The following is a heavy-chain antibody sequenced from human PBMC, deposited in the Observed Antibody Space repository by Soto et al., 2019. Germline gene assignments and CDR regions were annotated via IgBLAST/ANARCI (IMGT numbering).Heavy chain of an antibody. CDR3: ANGESKFHPGYCSSTSCSDYYYYGMDV. V-gene: IGHV3-23*01. Sequence: HPGGSLRLSCAASGFTFSSYAMSWVRQAPGKGLEWVSAISGSGGSTYYADSVKGRFTISRDNSKNTLYLQMNSLRAEDTAVYYCANGESKFHPGYCSSTSCSDYYYYGMDVWGQGTTVTVSS. J-gene: IGHJ6*02. D-gene: IGHD2-2*01. CDR2: ISGSGGST. CDR1: GFTFSSYA.